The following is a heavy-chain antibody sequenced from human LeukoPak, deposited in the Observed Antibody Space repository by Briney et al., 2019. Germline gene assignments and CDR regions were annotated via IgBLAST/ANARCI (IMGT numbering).Heavy chain of an antibody. CDR1: GGSISSYY. D-gene: IGHD4-17*01. V-gene: IGHV4-59*08. CDR2: IYYSWST. J-gene: IGHJ4*02. Sequence: SETLSLTCTVSGGSISSYYWSWIRQPPGKGREWIGCIYYSWSTNYNPSLKSRVTISVDTSKNQFSLKLSSVAADATAVYYCARHDYGARMRWSYWGQGTLVTVSS. CDR3: ARHDYGARMRWSY.